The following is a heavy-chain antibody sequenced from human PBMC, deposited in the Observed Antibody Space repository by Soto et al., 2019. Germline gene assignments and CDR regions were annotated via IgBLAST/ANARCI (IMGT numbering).Heavy chain of an antibody. Sequence: QVTLKESGPVLVKPTETLTLTCTVSGFSLSNAGMGVSWIRQPPGKALEWLAHIFSNDERRFSTSLKNRLTISKDTFNSQVVLIMTNIDPVDTATYYCAQTEDGGRSRTPAGWFDAWGQGILVSVSS. CDR2: IFSNDER. D-gene: IGHD1-1*01. J-gene: IGHJ5*02. V-gene: IGHV2-26*01. CDR1: GFSLSNAGMG. CDR3: AQTEDGGRSRTPAGWFDA.